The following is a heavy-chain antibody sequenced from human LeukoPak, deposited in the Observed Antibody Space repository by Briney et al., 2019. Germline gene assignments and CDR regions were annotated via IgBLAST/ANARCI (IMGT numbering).Heavy chain of an antibody. J-gene: IGHJ6*02. CDR3: ATSYGSGSYYDHYYYGMDV. CDR2: ISSSSSYI. Sequence: GGSLRLSCAASGFTFSSYSMNWVRQAPGKGLEWVSSISSSSSYIYYADSVKGRFTISRDNAKKSLYLQMNSLRAEDTAVYYCATSYGSGSYYDHYYYGMDVWGQGTPVTVSS. D-gene: IGHD3-10*01. V-gene: IGHV3-21*01. CDR1: GFTFSSYS.